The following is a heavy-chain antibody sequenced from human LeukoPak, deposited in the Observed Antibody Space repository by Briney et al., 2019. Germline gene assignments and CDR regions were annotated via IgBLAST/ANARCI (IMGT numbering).Heavy chain of an antibody. CDR2: ISNNGGTT. CDR1: GFTFSGFA. V-gene: IGHV3-23*01. Sequence: PGGSLRLSCAASGFTFSGFAMSWARQAPGKGLEWVSTISNNGGTTCYADSVKGRFTISRGNSKNTLYLQMNSLRAEDTAVYFCAKTMGAIDHDYWGQGTLVTVSS. J-gene: IGHJ4*02. D-gene: IGHD1-26*01. CDR3: AKTMGAIDHDY.